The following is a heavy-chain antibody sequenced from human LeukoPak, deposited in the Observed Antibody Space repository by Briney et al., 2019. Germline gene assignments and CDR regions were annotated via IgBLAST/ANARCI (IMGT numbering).Heavy chain of an antibody. Sequence: PGGSLRLSCAASGFTFSSYAMSWVRQAPGKGLEWVSAISGSGGSTYYADSVKGRFTISRDNSKNTLYLQMNSLRAEDTAVYYCAKVGYDSSGYYLDYYYYYGMDVWGQGTTITVSS. D-gene: IGHD3-22*01. CDR1: GFTFSSYA. V-gene: IGHV3-23*01. J-gene: IGHJ6*02. CDR3: AKVGYDSSGYYLDYYYYYGMDV. CDR2: ISGSGGST.